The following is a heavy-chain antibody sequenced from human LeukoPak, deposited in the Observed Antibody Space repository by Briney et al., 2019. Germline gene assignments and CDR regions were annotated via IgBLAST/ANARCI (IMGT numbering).Heavy chain of an antibody. V-gene: IGHV4-34*01. D-gene: IGHD6-13*01. CDR1: GGSFSSYH. J-gene: IGHJ5*02. CDR2: ISHSGGI. Sequence: PSETLSLTCAVYGGSFSSYHWSWIRQPPGKGLEWLGEISHSGGINYNPSLKSRVTISIDTSKNQFSLKVTSVTAADMAVYYCASWGSSWPNWFDPWGQGTLVTVSS. CDR3: ASWGSSWPNWFDP.